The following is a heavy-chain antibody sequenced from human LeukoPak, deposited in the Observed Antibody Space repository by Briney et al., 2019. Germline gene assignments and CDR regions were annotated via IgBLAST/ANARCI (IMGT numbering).Heavy chain of an antibody. CDR1: GYTFTSYG. CDR2: ISAYNGNT. V-gene: IGHV1-18*01. Sequence: GASVKVSCKASGYTFTSYGISWVRQAPGQGLEWMGWISAYNGNTNYAQKLQGRVTMTTDTSTSTAYMELRSLRSDDTAVYYCARDAWEVRNWNYDVDYWGQGTLVTVSS. D-gene: IGHD1-7*01. CDR3: ARDAWEVRNWNYDVDY. J-gene: IGHJ4*02.